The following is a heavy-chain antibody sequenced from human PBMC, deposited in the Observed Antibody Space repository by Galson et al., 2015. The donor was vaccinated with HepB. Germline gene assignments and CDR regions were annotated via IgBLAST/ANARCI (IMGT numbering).Heavy chain of an antibody. Sequence: SVKVSCKASGGTFSSYAISWVRQTPGQGLEWMGGIIPIFGTANYAQKFQGRVTITADKSTSTAYMELSSLRSEDTAVYYCAREVGDSSGYYYGMDVWGQGTTVTVSS. D-gene: IGHD6-19*01. V-gene: IGHV1-69*06. CDR2: IIPIFGTA. CDR3: AREVGDSSGYYYGMDV. J-gene: IGHJ6*02. CDR1: GGTFSSYA.